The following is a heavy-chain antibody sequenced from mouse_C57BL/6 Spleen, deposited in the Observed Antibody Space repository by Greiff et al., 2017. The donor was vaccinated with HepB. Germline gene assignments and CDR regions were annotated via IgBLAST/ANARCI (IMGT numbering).Heavy chain of an antibody. D-gene: IGHD2-2*01. CDR3: AREGWLRPYAMDY. Sequence: DVKLVESGGGLVKPGGSLKLSCAASGFTFSSYAMSWVRQTPEKRLEWVATISDGGSYTYYPDNVKGRFTISRDNAKNNLYLQMSHLKSEDTAMYYCAREGWLRPYAMDYWGQGTSVTVSS. V-gene: IGHV5-4*01. CDR2: ISDGGSYT. J-gene: IGHJ4*01. CDR1: GFTFSSYA.